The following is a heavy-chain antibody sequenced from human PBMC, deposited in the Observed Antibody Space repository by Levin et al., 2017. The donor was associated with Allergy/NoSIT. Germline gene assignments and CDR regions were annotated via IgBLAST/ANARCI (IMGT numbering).Heavy chain of an antibody. J-gene: IGHJ4*02. CDR3: ARDGEYGDYARY. CDR2: ISAYNGHT. V-gene: IGHV1-18*01. Sequence: GASVKVSCKVSGYTFTSYGISWVRQAPGQGLEWMGWISAYNGHTNYAQKLQGRVSMTADTSTSTAQMELRSLRSDDTAVYYCARDGEYGDYARYWGQGTLVTVSS. CDR1: GYTFTSYG. D-gene: IGHD4-17*01.